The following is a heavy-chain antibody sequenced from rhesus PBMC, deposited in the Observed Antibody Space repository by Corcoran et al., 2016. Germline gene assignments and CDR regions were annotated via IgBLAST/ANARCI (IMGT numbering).Heavy chain of an antibody. D-gene: IGHD4-35*01. J-gene: IGHJ4*01. CDR3: VRLDYGNYGGAFDY. Sequence: QLQLQESGPGLVKPSETLSVTCAVSGGSISSSYWSWIRQAPGKGLEWFGYIYGSGSSTNYNPSLKRRVTLSVDTSKNQFSLKLSSLTAADPAVYYCVRLDYGNYGGAFDYWGQGVLVTVSS. V-gene: IGHV4-169*01. CDR2: IYGSGSST. CDR1: GGSISSSY.